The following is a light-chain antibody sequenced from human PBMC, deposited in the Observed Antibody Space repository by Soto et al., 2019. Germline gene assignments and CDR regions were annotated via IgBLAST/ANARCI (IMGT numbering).Light chain of an antibody. CDR3: QSYDSTLSARYV. CDR1: SSNIGAGYD. J-gene: IGLJ1*01. V-gene: IGLV1-40*01. Sequence: QSVLTQPPSASGAPGQRVTISCTGSSSNIGAGYDVHWYQQRPGTAPKLLIFGNINRPSGVPDRFSGSKSGTSASLAITGLQAEDEGDCYCQSYDSTLSARYVFGTGTKVTVL. CDR2: GNI.